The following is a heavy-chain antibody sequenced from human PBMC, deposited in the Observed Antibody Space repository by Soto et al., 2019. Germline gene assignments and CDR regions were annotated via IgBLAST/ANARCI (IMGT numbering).Heavy chain of an antibody. CDR2: IYYSGST. Sequence: SEPLSVTCTVSGGSISSYYWSWIRQPPGRGLEWIGYIYYSGSTNYNPSLKSRVTISVDTSKNQFSLKLSSVTAADTAVYYCARYNWGAMGAFDIWGQGTMVTVSS. CDR1: GGSISSYY. J-gene: IGHJ3*02. D-gene: IGHD1-1*01. CDR3: ARYNWGAMGAFDI. V-gene: IGHV4-59*01.